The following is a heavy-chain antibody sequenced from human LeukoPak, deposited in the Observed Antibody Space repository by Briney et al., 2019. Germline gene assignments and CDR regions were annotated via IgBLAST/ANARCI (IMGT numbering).Heavy chain of an antibody. V-gene: IGHV3-9*01. Sequence: GGSLRLSCAASGFTFDDYAMHWVRQAPGKGLEWVSRISWNSGRRDYADSVKGRFTISRDNAKNSLYLQMNSLRAEDTAVYYCARDPGGDFWSGYYGLYYYYGMDVWGQGTAVTVSS. CDR3: ARDPGGDFWSGYYGLYYYYGMDV. CDR2: ISWNSGRR. D-gene: IGHD3-3*01. CDR1: GFTFDDYA. J-gene: IGHJ6*02.